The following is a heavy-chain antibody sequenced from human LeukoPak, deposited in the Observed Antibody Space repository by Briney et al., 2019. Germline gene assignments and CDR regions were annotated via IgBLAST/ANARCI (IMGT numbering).Heavy chain of an antibody. CDR1: GYTFTGYY. CDR2: INPNSGGT. J-gene: IGHJ4*02. CDR3: ARGYYYDSSGYDYFDY. V-gene: IGHV1-2*02. Sequence: GASVKVSCKASGYTFTGYYMHWVRQAPGQGLEWMGWINPNSGGTNYAQKFEGMVTMTRDTSISTAYMELSRLRSDDTAVYYCARGYYYDSSGYDYFDYWGQGTLVTVSS. D-gene: IGHD3-22*01.